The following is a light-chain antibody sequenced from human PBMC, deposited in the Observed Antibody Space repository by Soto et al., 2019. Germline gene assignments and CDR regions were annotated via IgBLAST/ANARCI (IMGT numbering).Light chain of an antibody. V-gene: IGKV1-39*01. J-gene: IGKJ1*01. CDR2: TAS. CDR1: QTITIY. Sequence: DIQMTQSPSSLSASVGDRVTITCRASQTITIYVNWYQQKPGKAPKLLIYTASTLQSGVPSRFSGSGSGTHFTLTISSLQPEDFATSYRQQAHSTPRTFGQGTKGEIK. CDR3: QQAHSTPRT.